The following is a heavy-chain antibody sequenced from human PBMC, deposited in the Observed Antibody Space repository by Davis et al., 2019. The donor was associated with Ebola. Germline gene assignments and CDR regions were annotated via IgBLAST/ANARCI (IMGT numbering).Heavy chain of an antibody. CDR3: VRDTENYFDY. J-gene: IGHJ4*02. Sequence: PGGSLRPSCAASGFTSRSYEMNWVRQAPGKGLEWVSYIDGSGITTYYADSVKGRFTVARDNAKNSLYLQMNSLRAEDTAVYYCVRDTENYFDYWGQGTVVTVSS. CDR2: IDGSGITT. D-gene: IGHD1-14*01. CDR1: GFTSRSYE. V-gene: IGHV3-48*03.